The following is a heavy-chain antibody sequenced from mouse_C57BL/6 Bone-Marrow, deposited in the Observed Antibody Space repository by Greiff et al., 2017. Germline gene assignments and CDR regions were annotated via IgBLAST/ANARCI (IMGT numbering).Heavy chain of an antibody. V-gene: IGHV2-5*01. CDR2: IWRGGST. CDR3: AKRNYSNCVDWYFDV. Sequence: VKLQESGPGLVQPSQSLSITCTVSGFSLTSYGVHWVRQSPGKGLEWLGVIWRGGSTDYNAAFMSRLSITKDNSKSQVFFKMNSLQADDTAIYYCAKRNYSNCVDWYFDVWGTGTTVTVSS. CDR1: GFSLTSYG. D-gene: IGHD2-5*01. J-gene: IGHJ1*03.